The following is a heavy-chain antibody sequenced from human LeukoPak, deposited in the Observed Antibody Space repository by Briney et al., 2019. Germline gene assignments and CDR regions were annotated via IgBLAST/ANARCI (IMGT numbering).Heavy chain of an antibody. CDR2: ISWNSDTI. CDR3: AKDLSGTYLAALDY. Sequence: GGSLRLSCAASGFSFDDYAMHWVRQAPGKGLEWVSGISWNSDTIDYADSVKGRFTISRDNAKNSLYLQMNSLRAEDTALYYCAKDLSGTYLAALDYWGQGTLVTVSS. J-gene: IGHJ4*02. V-gene: IGHV3-9*01. D-gene: IGHD1-26*01. CDR1: GFSFDDYA.